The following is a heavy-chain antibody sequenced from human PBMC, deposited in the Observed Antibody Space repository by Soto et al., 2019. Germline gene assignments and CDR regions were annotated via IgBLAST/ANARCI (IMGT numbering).Heavy chain of an antibody. CDR3: AFGNLSYYFDY. D-gene: IGHD3-16*01. Sequence: XVSLRLSCAACGFRFSGFGMHWVRQAPGKGLEWVAIIWYDGSDKYYADSVKGRFTISRDNSKNTLYLQMNSLRAEDTAVYHCAFGNLSYYFDYWGQGTPVTVSS. J-gene: IGHJ4*02. CDR1: GFRFSGFG. CDR2: IWYDGSDK. V-gene: IGHV3-33*01.